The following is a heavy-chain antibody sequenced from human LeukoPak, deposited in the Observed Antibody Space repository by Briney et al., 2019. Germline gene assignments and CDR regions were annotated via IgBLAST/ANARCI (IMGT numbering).Heavy chain of an antibody. D-gene: IGHD3-3*01. CDR3: ARGVPYDSWSGPHYSDY. CDR1: RFTLSTYW. J-gene: IGHJ4*02. CDR2: IKQDGSQE. Sequence: GGSLRLSCAASRFTLSTYWMSWVRQAPGKGLEWVAHIKQDGSQEYYVDSVKGRFTISRDSAKNSLYLQMNSLRAEDTAVYYCARGVPYDSWSGPHYSDYWGQGTPVTVSS. V-gene: IGHV3-7*01.